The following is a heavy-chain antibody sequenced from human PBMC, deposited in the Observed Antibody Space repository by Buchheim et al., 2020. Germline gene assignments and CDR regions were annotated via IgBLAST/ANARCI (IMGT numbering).Heavy chain of an antibody. CDR3: ARDGVVVPAAIRHYYYYMDV. J-gene: IGHJ6*03. CDR2: ISSSSSYP. Sequence: QVQLVESGGGLVKPGGSLRLSCAASGFTFSDYYMSWIRQAPGKGLEWVSYISSSSSYPNYADSVKGRFTIYRDNAKKSLYLQMNSLRAEDTAVYYCARDGVVVPAAIRHYYYYMDVWGKGTT. V-gene: IGHV3-11*05. CDR1: GFTFSDYY. D-gene: IGHD2-2*02.